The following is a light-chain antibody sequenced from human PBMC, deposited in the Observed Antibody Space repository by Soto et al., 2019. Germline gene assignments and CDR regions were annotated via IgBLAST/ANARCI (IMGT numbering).Light chain of an antibody. CDR3: QHYKSYGT. V-gene: IGKV1-5*01. CDR2: DVA. Sequence: DIQLTQSPSTLSASVGDSVTITCRASQNVTKSMAWYQHKPGRAPKLLIFDVANLESGVPSRFSGSGSGTDFTLTISSLQPEDFATYYCQHYKSYGTFGQRPKVDIK. CDR1: QNVTKS. J-gene: IGKJ1*01.